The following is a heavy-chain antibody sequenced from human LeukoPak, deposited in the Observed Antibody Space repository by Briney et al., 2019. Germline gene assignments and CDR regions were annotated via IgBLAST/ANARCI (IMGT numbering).Heavy chain of an antibody. CDR2: IIAIFGTA. CDR3: AGDLKFISMIPHY. J-gene: IGHJ4*02. D-gene: IGHD3-22*01. Sequence: SVWVSSKASGVTFSSYAISSVRQAPGQGVECRGGIIAIFGTANYAQKFQGRVTITADESTSTAYMERSSLRSEDTAVFYCAGDLKFISMIPHYWGQGPPVTVSS. CDR1: GVTFSSYA. V-gene: IGHV1-69*13.